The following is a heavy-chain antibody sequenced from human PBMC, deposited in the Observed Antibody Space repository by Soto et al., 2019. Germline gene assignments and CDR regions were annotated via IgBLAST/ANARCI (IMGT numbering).Heavy chain of an antibody. D-gene: IGHD2-2*01. Sequence: PSETLSLTCAVYGGSFSGYYWAWIRQSPGGGLESIGYVSNTATTTYNPSLKNRVTISVDASKSQFYLKLRSVTAADTAVYYCARGEERVAMPSGYWGQGTLVTVSS. CDR2: VSNTATT. CDR3: ARGEERVAMPSGY. CDR1: GGSFSGYY. V-gene: IGHV4-59*01. J-gene: IGHJ4*02.